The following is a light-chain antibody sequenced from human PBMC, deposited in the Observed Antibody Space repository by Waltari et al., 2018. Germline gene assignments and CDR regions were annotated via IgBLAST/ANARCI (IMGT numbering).Light chain of an antibody. V-gene: IGLV4-69*01. J-gene: IGLJ3*02. CDR3: QTGGHGTWV. CDR1: SGHSNNI. Sequence: QLVLTQSPSASASLGASIKLTCTLSSGHSNNIIAWIQPQQPERGPRYLMKVNRDGSHSRGDGIPDRFSGSSSVAERYLTISSLQSEDEADYYCQTGGHGTWVFGGGTKLTVL. CDR2: VNRDGSH.